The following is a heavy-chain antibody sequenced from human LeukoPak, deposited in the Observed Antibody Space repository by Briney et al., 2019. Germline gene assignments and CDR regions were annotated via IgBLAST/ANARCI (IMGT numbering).Heavy chain of an antibody. J-gene: IGHJ4*02. CDR2: ISSSSSSI. Sequence: GGSLRLSCAASGFTFSSYSMNWVRQAPGKGLEWVSSISSSSSSIYYADSVKGRFTISRDNAKNSLYLQMNSLRAEDTAVYYCARVRGGTYYDFDSWGQGTLVTVSS. CDR1: GFTFSSYS. V-gene: IGHV3-21*01. D-gene: IGHD1-26*01. CDR3: ARVRGGTYYDFDS.